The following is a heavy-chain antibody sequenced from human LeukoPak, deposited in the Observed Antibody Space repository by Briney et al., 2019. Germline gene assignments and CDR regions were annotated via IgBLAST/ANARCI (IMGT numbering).Heavy chain of an antibody. CDR2: IGSGGSSI. CDR1: GFTFSDFY. CDR3: AKLTAMGQPDFDY. Sequence: GGSLRLSCAASGFTFSDFYMSWIRQAPGKGLEWGSSIGSGGSSIYYADSVKGRFTISRDNAKNSLYLQMNSLRAEDTAVYYCAKLTAMGQPDFDYWGQGTLVTVSS. J-gene: IGHJ4*02. V-gene: IGHV3-11*04. D-gene: IGHD5-18*01.